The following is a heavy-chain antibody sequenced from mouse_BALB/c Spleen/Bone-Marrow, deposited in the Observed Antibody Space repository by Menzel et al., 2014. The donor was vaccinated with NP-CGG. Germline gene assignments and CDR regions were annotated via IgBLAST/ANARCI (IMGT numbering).Heavy chain of an antibody. CDR1: GYTFTSYM. CDR3: ARSKDWYFDV. J-gene: IGHJ1*01. CDR2: VNPYSDGT. V-gene: IGHV1-14*01. Sequence: EVQGVESGPELVKPGASVKMSCKASGYTFTSYMMHWVKQKPGQGLEWVGYVNPYSDGTYYTEDFKGKATLTSDKSSSTVYMEVSSLTSEDSAVFYCARSKDWYFDVWGAGTTVTVSS.